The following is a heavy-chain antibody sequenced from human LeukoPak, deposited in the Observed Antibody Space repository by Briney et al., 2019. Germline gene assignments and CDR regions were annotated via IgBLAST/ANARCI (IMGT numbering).Heavy chain of an antibody. V-gene: IGHV3-11*01. CDR2: ISTGGSTI. Sequence: GGSLRLSCAASGFTVSSNYMSWVRQAPGKGLEWVSYISTGGSTIYYADSVKGRFTISRDNAKNSLYLQMNSLRAEDTAVYYCARGNLFPAYWGQGTLVTVSS. CDR1: GFTVSSNY. CDR3: ARGNLFPAY. J-gene: IGHJ4*02.